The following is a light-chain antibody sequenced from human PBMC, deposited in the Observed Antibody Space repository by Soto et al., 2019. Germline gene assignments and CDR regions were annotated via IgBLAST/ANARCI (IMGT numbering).Light chain of an antibody. V-gene: IGKV1-9*01. CDR2: SAS. J-gene: IGKJ5*01. CDR3: QQLNSYPQT. Sequence: IHLTQSPSSLSASVGDRVTITCQASRGISSYLAWYQQKPGKAPKLLVYSASTLQSGVPSRFSGSGSGLDFTLTISSLQPEDSATYFCQQLNSYPQTFGQGTRLEIK. CDR1: RGISSY.